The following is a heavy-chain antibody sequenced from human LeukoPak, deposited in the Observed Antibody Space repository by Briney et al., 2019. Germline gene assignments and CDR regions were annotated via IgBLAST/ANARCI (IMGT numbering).Heavy chain of an antibody. CDR3: AAGGSDFDY. D-gene: IGHD3-16*01. V-gene: IGHV5-10-1*01. CDR2: IDPSDSYI. J-gene: IGHJ4*02. Sequence: GESLKISCKVSGYSFTNYWINWVRQMSGKGLEWMGRIDPSDSYINYSPSFEGHVTISADKSIITSYLQWSGLKASDTAMYYCAAGGSDFDYWGQGTLVTVSS. CDR1: GYSFTNYW.